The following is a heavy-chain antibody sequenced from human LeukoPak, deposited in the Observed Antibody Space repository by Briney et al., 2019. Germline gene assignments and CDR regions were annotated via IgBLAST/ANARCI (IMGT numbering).Heavy chain of an antibody. CDR3: AKDWEVIDY. CDR1: GFTFSNYG. D-gene: IGHD1-26*01. Sequence: PGGSLRLSCPSRGFTFSNYGMNWVRQAPGKGLEWVAVISYDGSNKYYADSVKGRFTVSRDDSKNTLYLQMNSLRAEDTAVYYCAKDWEVIDYWGQGTLVTVSS. CDR2: ISYDGSNK. J-gene: IGHJ4*02. V-gene: IGHV3-30*18.